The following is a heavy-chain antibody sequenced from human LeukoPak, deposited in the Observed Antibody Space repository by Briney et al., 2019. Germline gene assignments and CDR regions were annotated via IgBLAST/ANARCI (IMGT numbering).Heavy chain of an antibody. D-gene: IGHD3-10*01. CDR3: ARGRKFMVRGVYYYGMDV. V-gene: IGHV1-8*01. Sequence: GASVKVSCKASGYTFTSYDINWVRQAPGQGLEWMGWMNPNSGNTGYAQKFQGRVTMTRNTSISTAYMELSSLRSEDTAVYYCARGRKFMVRGVYYYGMDVWGQGTTVTVSS. J-gene: IGHJ6*02. CDR2: MNPNSGNT. CDR1: GYTFTSYD.